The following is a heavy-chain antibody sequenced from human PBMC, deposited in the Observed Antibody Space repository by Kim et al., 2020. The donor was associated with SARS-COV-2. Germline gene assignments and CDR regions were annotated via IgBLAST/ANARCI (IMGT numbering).Heavy chain of an antibody. CDR3: ARAGYSSSWYGDWFDP. V-gene: IGHV4-59*13. J-gene: IGHJ5*02. CDR1: GGSISSYY. Sequence: SETLSLTCTVSGGSISSYYWSWIRQPPGKGLEWIGYIYYSGSTNYNPSLKSRVTISVDTSKNQFSLKLSSVTAADTAVYYCARAGYSSSWYGDWFDPWGQGTLVTVSS. D-gene: IGHD6-13*01. CDR2: IYYSGST.